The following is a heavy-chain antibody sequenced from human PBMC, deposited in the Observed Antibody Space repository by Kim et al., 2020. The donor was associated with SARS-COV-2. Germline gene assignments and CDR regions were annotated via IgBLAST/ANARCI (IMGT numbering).Heavy chain of an antibody. D-gene: IGHD3-3*01. CDR1: EFAFSGDW. Sequence: GGSLRLSCAASEFAFSGDWMHWVRQAPGKGLVWLPTINPYGSVTVYADFVKDRFTVSRDNAKNTLFLQMNSLTVDDTAVYYCTRDAPGVVPLDYWGQGTLVTVSS. J-gene: IGHJ4*02. CDR3: TRDAPGVVPLDY. CDR2: INPYGSVT. V-gene: IGHV3-74*01.